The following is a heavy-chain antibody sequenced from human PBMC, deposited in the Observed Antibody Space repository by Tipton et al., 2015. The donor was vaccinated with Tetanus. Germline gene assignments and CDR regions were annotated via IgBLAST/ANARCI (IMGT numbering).Heavy chain of an antibody. CDR1: GGSFSGSY. D-gene: IGHD6-13*01. CDR2: VHPRGST. J-gene: IGHJ4*02. Sequence: GLVKPSETLSLTCAVYGGSFSGSYWSWVRQPPGKGLEWIGEVHPRGSTNYNPSLKSRVTISLDTSKTHFYLNLSSVTAADMAVYYCARSISAGSVWPYEHWGQGTLVTVSS. V-gene: IGHV4-34*01. CDR3: ARSISAGSVWPYEH.